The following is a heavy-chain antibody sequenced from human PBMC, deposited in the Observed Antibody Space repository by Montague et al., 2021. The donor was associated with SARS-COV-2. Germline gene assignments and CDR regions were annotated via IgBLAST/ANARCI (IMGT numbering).Heavy chain of an antibody. Sequence: PALVKPTQTLTLTCTFSGLSLSTSGMCVSWIRQPPGKALEWLALIDWDDDKYYSTSLKTRLTISKDTSKNQVVLTMTNMDPVDTATYYCARIWGATGGDAFDIWGQGTVVTVSS. CDR1: GLSLSTSGMC. J-gene: IGHJ3*02. D-gene: IGHD1-26*01. CDR2: IDWDDDK. CDR3: ARIWGATGGDAFDI. V-gene: IGHV2-70*01.